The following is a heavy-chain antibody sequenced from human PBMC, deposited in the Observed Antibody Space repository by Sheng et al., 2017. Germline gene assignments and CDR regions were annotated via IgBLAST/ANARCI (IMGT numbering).Heavy chain of an antibody. V-gene: IGHV3-30*04. CDR3: ARDLIGYSRGEGYFDY. D-gene: IGHD3-22*01. Sequence: QVQLVESGGGVVQPGRSLRLSCAASGFTFSSYAMHWVRQAPGKGLEWVAVISYDGSNKYYADSVKGRFTISRDNSKNTLYLQMNSLRAEDTAVYYCARDLIGYSRGEGYFDYWGQGTLVTVSS. CDR1: GFTFSSYA. J-gene: IGHJ4*02. CDR2: ISYDGSNK.